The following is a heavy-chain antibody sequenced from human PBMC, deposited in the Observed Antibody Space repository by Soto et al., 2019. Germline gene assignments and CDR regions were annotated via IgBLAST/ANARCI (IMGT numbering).Heavy chain of an antibody. V-gene: IGHV1-8*01. CDR3: ARGPYYDFWSGYYFRDGLFDY. D-gene: IGHD3-3*01. CDR2: MNPNSGNT. CDR1: GYTFTSYD. J-gene: IGHJ4*02. Sequence: QVQLVQSGAEVKKPGASVKVSCKASGYTFTSYDINWVRQATGQGLEWMGWMNPNSGNTGYAQKFQGGVIRTRNTSISTAYMELSSLRSEDTAVYYCARGPYYDFWSGYYFRDGLFDYWGQGNLGTVSS.